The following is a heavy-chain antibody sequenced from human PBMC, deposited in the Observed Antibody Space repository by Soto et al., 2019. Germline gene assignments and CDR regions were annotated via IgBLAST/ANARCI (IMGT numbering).Heavy chain of an antibody. J-gene: IGHJ4*02. CDR3: ARGGAARGYYFDY. D-gene: IGHD6-6*01. Sequence: SETLSLTCTVSGGSVSSGSYYWSWIRQPPGKGLEWIGYIYYSGSTNYNPSLKSRVTISLDTSKNQFSLKLSSVTPADTAVYYCARGGAARGYYFDYWGQGTLVTVSS. CDR2: IYYSGST. V-gene: IGHV4-61*01. CDR1: GGSVSSGSYY.